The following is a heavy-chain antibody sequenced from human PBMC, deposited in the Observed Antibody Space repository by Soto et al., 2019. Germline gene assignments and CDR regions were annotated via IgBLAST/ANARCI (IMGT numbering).Heavy chain of an antibody. CDR2: LNSDGTTT. V-gene: IGHV3-74*01. D-gene: IGHD2-15*01. Sequence: GGSLRLSCAASGFTFTSYWMHWVRQAPGKGPVWVSRLNSDGTTTNYADSVKGRFTISRDNAKNTVYLQMSSLRAEDTAVYYCARGIRNYYGMDVWGQGTTVTVSS. J-gene: IGHJ6*02. CDR3: ARGIRNYYGMDV. CDR1: GFTFTSYW.